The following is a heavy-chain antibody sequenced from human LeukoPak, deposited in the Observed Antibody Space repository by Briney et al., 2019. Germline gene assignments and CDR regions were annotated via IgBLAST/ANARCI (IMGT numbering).Heavy chain of an antibody. V-gene: IGHV4-39*07. J-gene: IGHJ5*02. CDR1: GGSISSSSYY. CDR2: IYYSGST. CDR3: AREGRLLWFGELSPRWFDP. Sequence: SETLSLTCTVSGGSISSSSYYWGWIRQPPGKGLEWIGSIYYSGSTYYNPSLKGRVTISVDTSKNQFSLKLSSVTAADTAVYYCAREGRLLWFGELSPRWFDPWGQGTLVTVSS. D-gene: IGHD3-10*01.